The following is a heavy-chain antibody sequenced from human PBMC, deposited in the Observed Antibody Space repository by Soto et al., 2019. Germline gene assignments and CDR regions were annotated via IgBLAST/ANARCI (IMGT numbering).Heavy chain of an antibody. CDR1: GFSLSSYW. J-gene: IGHJ4*02. Sequence: EVQLVESGGGLVQPGGSLRLSCAASGFSLSSYWMSWVRQAPGKGLEWVANMNQDGSESDYVGSVKGRFTFTRDHAKNSLSLQMNSLRAEDTAVYYCARLSTSAGRRDLACWGQGTLVTVSS. V-gene: IGHV3-7*01. CDR2: MNQDGSES. CDR3: ARLSTSAGRRDLAC.